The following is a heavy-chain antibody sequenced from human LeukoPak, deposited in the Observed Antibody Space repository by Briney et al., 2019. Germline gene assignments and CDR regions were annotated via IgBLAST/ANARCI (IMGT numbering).Heavy chain of an antibody. V-gene: IGHV1-69*06. CDR1: GGTFSSYA. CDR2: IIPIFGTA. J-gene: IGHJ4*02. D-gene: IGHD5-12*01. CDR3: ASTYSGYDGPRY. Sequence: SVKVPCKASGGTFSSYAISWVRQAPGQGLEWMGGIIPIFGTANYAQKFQGRVTITADKSTSTAYMELSSLRSEDTAVYYCASTYSGYDGPRYWGQGTLVTVSS.